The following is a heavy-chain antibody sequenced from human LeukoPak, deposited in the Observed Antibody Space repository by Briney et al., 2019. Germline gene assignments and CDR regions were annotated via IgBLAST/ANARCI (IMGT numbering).Heavy chain of an antibody. J-gene: IGHJ4*02. Sequence: PSETLSLTCTVSGGSISSYYWSWIRQPPGKGLEWIGYIYYSGSTNYNPSLKSRVTISVDTSKNQFSLKLSSVTAADTAVYYCARAYSAFDYWGQGTLVTVSS. D-gene: IGHD2-15*01. V-gene: IGHV4-59*01. CDR2: IYYSGST. CDR1: GGSISSYY. CDR3: ARAYSAFDY.